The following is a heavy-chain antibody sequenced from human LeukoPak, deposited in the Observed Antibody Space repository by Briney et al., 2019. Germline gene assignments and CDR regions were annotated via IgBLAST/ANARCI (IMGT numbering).Heavy chain of an antibody. CDR2: IYYSGST. J-gene: IGHJ4*02. CDR1: GGSISSSSYY. V-gene: IGHV4-39*06. CDR3: ERVKRRYQVLKPLHETPSHYFDY. D-gene: IGHD2-2*01. Sequence: PSETLSLTCTVSGGSISSSSYYWVWIRQPPGKGLEWRGSIYYSGSTYYNPSLKSRFTISVDAAKNLFVLKLSSVTAAETAMYYCERVKRRYQVLKPLHETPSHYFDYWGQGTLVTVSS.